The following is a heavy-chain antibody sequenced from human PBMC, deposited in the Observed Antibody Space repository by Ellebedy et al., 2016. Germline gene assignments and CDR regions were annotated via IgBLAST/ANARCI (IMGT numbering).Heavy chain of an antibody. V-gene: IGHV4-59*12. Sequence: GSLRLXCTVSGGSISSYYWSWIRQPPGKGLEWIGFIYYDGSTNYNPSLTSRVTISVDTSRNHFSLRLTSVTAADTAVYYCAREISWSGYFDYWGQGALVTVSS. D-gene: IGHD3-3*01. CDR2: IYYDGST. CDR3: AREISWSGYFDY. CDR1: GGSISSYY. J-gene: IGHJ4*02.